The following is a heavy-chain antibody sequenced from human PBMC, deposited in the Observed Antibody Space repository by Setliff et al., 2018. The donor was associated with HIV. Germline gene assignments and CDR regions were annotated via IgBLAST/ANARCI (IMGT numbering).Heavy chain of an antibody. CDR3: VRLKSAVYSGGWYGGGYFDY. D-gene: IGHD6-19*01. CDR1: GYTFTGYY. Sequence: ASVKVSCKASGYTFTGYYMHWVRQAPGQGLEWMGWINPNNGGTNYAQKFQGRVTMTRDTSISTAYMELSRLRSDDTAVYYCVRLKSAVYSGGWYGGGYFDYWGQGTPVTVSS. CDR2: INPNNGGT. J-gene: IGHJ4*02. V-gene: IGHV1-2*02.